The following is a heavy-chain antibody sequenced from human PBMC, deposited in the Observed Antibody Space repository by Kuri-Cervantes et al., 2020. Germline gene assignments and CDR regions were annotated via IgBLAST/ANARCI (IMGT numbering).Heavy chain of an antibody. CDR1: GGSISSYY. Sequence: SETLSLTCTVSGGSISSYYWSWIRQPAGKGLEWIGYIYYSGSTYYNPSLKSRVTISVDTSKNQFSLKLSSVTAADTAVYYCARVKISGSYQRGYHFDYWGQGTLVTVSS. CDR2: IYYSGST. CDR3: ARVKISGSYQRGYHFDY. V-gene: IGHV4-59*06. J-gene: IGHJ4*02. D-gene: IGHD1-26*01.